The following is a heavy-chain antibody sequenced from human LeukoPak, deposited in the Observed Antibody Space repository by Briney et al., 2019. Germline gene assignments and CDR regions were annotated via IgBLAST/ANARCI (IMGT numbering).Heavy chain of an antibody. CDR3: ARVSYVVWWFDP. CDR2: MYYSGST. J-gene: IGHJ5*02. Sequence: PSETLSLTCTVSGGSISSGGFYWSWIRQYPGKGLEWIGTMYYSGSTYYNPSLKSRVNILVDASKNQFSLKLSSVTAADTAVYYCARVSYVVWWFDPWSQGTLVTVSS. D-gene: IGHD3-16*01. CDR1: GGSISSGGFY. V-gene: IGHV4-31*03.